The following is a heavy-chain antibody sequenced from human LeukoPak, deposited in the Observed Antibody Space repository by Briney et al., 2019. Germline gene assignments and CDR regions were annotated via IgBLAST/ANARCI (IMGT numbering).Heavy chain of an antibody. D-gene: IGHD4-23*01. CDR3: AGRMGSSVAWDY. V-gene: IGHV5-51*01. Sequence: GESLEISCKGSGYSFSSYWIAWVRQMPEKGLEWMGVIYPGDADTSYSPSFQGQVTISADKSLNTAYLQWSSLKASDTAMYYCAGRMGSSVAWDYWGQGTLVTVSS. CDR1: GYSFSSYW. CDR2: IYPGDADT. J-gene: IGHJ4*02.